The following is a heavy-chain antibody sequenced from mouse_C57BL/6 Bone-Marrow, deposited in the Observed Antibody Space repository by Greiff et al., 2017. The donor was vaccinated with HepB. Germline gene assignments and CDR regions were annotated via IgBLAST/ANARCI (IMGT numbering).Heavy chain of an antibody. D-gene: IGHD4-1*01. CDR1: GYTFTSYW. CDR2: IYPSDSET. J-gene: IGHJ3*01. Sequence: QVQLQQPGAELVRPGSSVKLSCKASGYTFTSYWMDWVKQRPGQGLEWIGNIYPSDSETHYNQKFKDKATLTVDKSSSTAYMQLSSLTSEDSAVYYCARGLTGTLAYWGQGTLVTVSA. V-gene: IGHV1-61*01. CDR3: ARGLTGTLAY.